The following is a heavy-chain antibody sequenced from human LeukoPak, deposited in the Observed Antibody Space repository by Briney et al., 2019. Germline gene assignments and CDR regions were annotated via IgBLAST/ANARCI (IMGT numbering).Heavy chain of an antibody. V-gene: IGHV4-34*01. CDR2: INHSGST. J-gene: IGHJ6*03. D-gene: IGHD2-15*01. CDR3: ARKHISYCSGGSCSLRYYYYMDV. CDR1: GGSFSGYY. Sequence: PSETLSLTCAVYGGSFSGYYWSWIRQPPGKGVEWIGEINHSGSTNYNPSLKSRVTISVDTSKNQFSLKLSSVTAADTAVYYCARKHISYCSGGSCSLRYYYYMDVWGKGTTVTISS.